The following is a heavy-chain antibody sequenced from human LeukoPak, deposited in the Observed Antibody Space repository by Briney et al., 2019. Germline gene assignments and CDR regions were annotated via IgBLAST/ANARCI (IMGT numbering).Heavy chain of an antibody. V-gene: IGHV3-64D*09. J-gene: IGHJ4*02. CDR2: ISGNGGST. CDR1: GLTFSSYA. CDR3: VKGPCSGGSCYLDC. D-gene: IGHD2-15*01. Sequence: GGSLRLSCSASGLTFSSYAMHWVRQAPGKGLEYVSAISGNGGSTYYADSVKGRFSISRDNSKNTLYLQMSSLRAEDTAVYYCVKGPCSGGSCYLDCWGQGTLVTVSS.